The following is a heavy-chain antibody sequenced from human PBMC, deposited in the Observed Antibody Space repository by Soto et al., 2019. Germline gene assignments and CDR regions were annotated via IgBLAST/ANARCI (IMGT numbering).Heavy chain of an antibody. CDR2: ISAYNGNT. CDR1: GYTFTSYG. V-gene: IGHV1-18*01. Sequence: ASVKVSCKASGYTFTSYGISWVRQATGQGLEWMGWISAYNGNTNYAQKLQGRVTMTTDTSTSTAYMELRSLRSDDTAVYYCARVSPGYSSSWPLFDYWGQGTLVTVSS. CDR3: ARVSPGYSSSWPLFDY. J-gene: IGHJ4*02. D-gene: IGHD6-13*01.